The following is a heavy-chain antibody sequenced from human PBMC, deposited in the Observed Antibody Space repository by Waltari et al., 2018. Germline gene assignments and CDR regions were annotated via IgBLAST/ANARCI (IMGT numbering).Heavy chain of an antibody. CDR1: GYTFTGYF. Sequence: QVQLVQSGAEVKRPGASVTVSCTASGYTFTGYFLHWVRQAPGQGLEWMGWINSNSGGTNYAQKFQGRVTMTRDTSISTAYIELSRLTSDDTAVYYCARVPKDPIPVATYYFDLWGQGTLVTVSS. J-gene: IGHJ4*02. V-gene: IGHV1-2*02. D-gene: IGHD6-19*01. CDR2: INSNSGGT. CDR3: ARVPKDPIPVATYYFDL.